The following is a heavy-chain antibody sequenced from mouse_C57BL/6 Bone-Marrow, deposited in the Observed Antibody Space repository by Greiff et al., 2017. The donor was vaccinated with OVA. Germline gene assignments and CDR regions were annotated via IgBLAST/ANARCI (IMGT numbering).Heavy chain of an antibody. CDR2: IDPANGNT. Sequence: EVMLVESVAELVRPGASVKLSCTASGFTITNTYMHWVKQRPEQGLEWIGRIDPANGNTNYAPKFQGKATITADTSSNTAYLQLSSLTSEDTAIYYCARGGVTTVVGNYLDYWGQGTTLTVSS. CDR3: ARGGVTTVVGNYLDY. CDR1: GFTITNTY. D-gene: IGHD1-1*01. J-gene: IGHJ2*01. V-gene: IGHV14-3*01.